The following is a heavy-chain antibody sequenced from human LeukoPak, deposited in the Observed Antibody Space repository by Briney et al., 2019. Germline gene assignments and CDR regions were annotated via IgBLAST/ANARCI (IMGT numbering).Heavy chain of an antibody. CDR2: ISAYNGNT. D-gene: IGHD6-13*01. V-gene: IGHV1-18*04. CDR3: ARATGYSSSWYVDY. J-gene: IGHJ4*02. Sequence: ASVKVSCKASGYTLTDYYMHWVRQAPGQGLEWMGWISAYNGNTNYAQKLQGRVTMTTDTSTSTAYMELRSLRSDDTAVYYCARATGYSSSWYVDYWGQGTLVTVSS. CDR1: GYTLTDYY.